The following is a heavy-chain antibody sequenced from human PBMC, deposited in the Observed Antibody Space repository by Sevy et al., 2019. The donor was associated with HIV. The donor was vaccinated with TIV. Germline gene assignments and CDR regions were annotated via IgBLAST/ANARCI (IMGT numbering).Heavy chain of an antibody. D-gene: IGHD3-16*02. CDR1: GFTFSIYA. J-gene: IGHJ4*02. CDR3: AKDQGDYVWGTFRDY. CDR2: LSGSGGST. Sequence: GGSLRLSCAASGFTFSIYAMSWVRQAPGKGLEWVSGLSGSGGSTYYADSVKGRFTISRDNSKNTLYLQMNSLRAEDTAVYYCAKDQGDYVWGTFRDYWGQRTLVTASS. V-gene: IGHV3-23*01.